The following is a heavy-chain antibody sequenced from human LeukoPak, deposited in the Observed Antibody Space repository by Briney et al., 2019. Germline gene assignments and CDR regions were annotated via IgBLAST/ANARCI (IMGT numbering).Heavy chain of an antibody. J-gene: IGHJ4*02. CDR1: GYTFTGYY. V-gene: IGHV1-2*02. CDR3: ARDVVGGGSCYLDY. D-gene: IGHD2-15*01. CDR2: INPNSGGT. Sequence: ASVKSSCNASGYTFTGYYMHWVRQATGQGLEWMGWINPNSGGTNYAQQFQGRVTMTRDTSISTAYMVLSRRRSDATAVYYCARDVVGGGSCYLDYWGQGTLVTASS.